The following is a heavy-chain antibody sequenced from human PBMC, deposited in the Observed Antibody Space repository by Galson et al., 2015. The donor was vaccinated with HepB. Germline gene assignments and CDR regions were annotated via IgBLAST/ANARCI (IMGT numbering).Heavy chain of an antibody. J-gene: IGHJ4*02. D-gene: IGHD3-22*01. V-gene: IGHV1-18*04. Sequence: QSGAEVKKPGESLKISCKASGSTFTSYGISWVRQAPGQGLEWMGWISAYNGNTNYAQKIRGRVTMTTDTSTSTAYMELRSLRSDDTAVYYCAREFDGSGYRPLDYWGQGTLVTVSS. CDR1: GSTFTSYG. CDR3: AREFDGSGYRPLDY. CDR2: ISAYNGNT.